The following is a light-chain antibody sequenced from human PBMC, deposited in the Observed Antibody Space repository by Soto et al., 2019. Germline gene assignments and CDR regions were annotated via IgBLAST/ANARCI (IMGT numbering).Light chain of an antibody. Sequence: EIVMTQSPAILSVSPGDRATLSCRAGQSVSNNLAWYQQKPGQTPRLVIYGASNRATGVPARFSGSGSGTDFTLTISSLQSEDVAVYYCLQYDDWHRTFGQGTKVEIK. V-gene: IGKV3-15*01. CDR3: LQYDDWHRT. CDR1: QSVSNN. J-gene: IGKJ1*01. CDR2: GAS.